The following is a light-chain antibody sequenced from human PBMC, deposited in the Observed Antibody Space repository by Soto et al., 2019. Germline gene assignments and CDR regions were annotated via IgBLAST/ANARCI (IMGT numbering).Light chain of an antibody. V-gene: IGKV3-20*01. CDR3: QQYDSSPYT. J-gene: IGKJ2*01. CDR1: QSVSSSY. CDR2: GAS. Sequence: EIVLTQSPGTLSLSPAERVTLSCRASQSVSSSYLAWYQQKPGQAPRLLIYGASSRATGIPDRFSGSGSGTDFTLTISRREPEDFAVYYCQQYDSSPYTFGQGTKLEIK.